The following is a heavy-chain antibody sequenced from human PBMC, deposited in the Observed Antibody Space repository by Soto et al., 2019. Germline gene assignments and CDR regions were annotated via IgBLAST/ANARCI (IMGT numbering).Heavy chain of an antibody. Sequence: QVQLVESGGGLVKPGESLRLSCEASGFTFSDYYMSWIRQAPGKGLEWVSYISSSASIIYHADSMRGRFTISRDNAKNSLFLQMNSLRAEDTAVYYCVREGPLGAFDIWGQGTMVTVSS. V-gene: IGHV3-11*01. J-gene: IGHJ3*02. CDR3: VREGPLGAFDI. CDR2: ISSSASII. CDR1: GFTFSDYY.